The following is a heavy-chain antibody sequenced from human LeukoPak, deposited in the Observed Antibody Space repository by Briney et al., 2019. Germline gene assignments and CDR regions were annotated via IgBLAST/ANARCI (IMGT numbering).Heavy chain of an antibody. CDR3: AKGASSDWDKYFDY. Sequence: GGSLRLSCAASGFSFTYSAMTWVRQAPGKGLEWVSGISGSGGSTSYADSVKGRFTISGDNSKNTLYLQMNSLRAEDTAVYYCAKGASSDWDKYFDYWGQGTLVTVSS. CDR1: GFSFTYSA. D-gene: IGHD6-19*01. V-gene: IGHV3-23*01. J-gene: IGHJ4*02. CDR2: ISGSGGST.